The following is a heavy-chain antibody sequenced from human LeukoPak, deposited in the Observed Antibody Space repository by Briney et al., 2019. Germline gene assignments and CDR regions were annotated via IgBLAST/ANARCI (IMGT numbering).Heavy chain of an antibody. CDR3: VKDEVTMVRGVPNYYFDY. J-gene: IGHJ4*02. Sequence: GGSLRLSCAASGFTFSRYGIHWVRRAPGKGLEWVAIVWHDGSKEYYADSVKGRFTISRDNSKNTLYLQMHSLSAEDTAVYYCVKDEVTMVRGVPNYYFDYWGQGTLVTVSS. V-gene: IGHV3-33*06. CDR1: GFTFSRYG. D-gene: IGHD3-10*01. CDR2: VWHDGSKE.